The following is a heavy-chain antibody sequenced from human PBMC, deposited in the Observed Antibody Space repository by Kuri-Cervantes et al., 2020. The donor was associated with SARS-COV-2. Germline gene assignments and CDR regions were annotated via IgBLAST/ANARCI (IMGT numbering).Heavy chain of an antibody. D-gene: IGHD1-20*01. J-gene: IGHJ3*02. CDR1: GYSISSSNW. Sequence: SCAVSGYSISSSNWWGWIRQPPGKGLAWIGYIYYSGSTYYNPSLKSRVTISVDTSKNQFSLKLSSVTAADTAVYYCARDVVTGNRVGPTSDAFDIWGQGTMVTVSS. V-gene: IGHV4-28*03. CDR3: ARDVVTGNRVGPTSDAFDI. CDR2: IYYSGST.